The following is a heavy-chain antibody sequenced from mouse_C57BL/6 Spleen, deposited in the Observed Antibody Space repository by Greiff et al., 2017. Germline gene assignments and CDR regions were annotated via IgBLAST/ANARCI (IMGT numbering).Heavy chain of an antibody. Sequence: QVQLQQPGAELVKPGASVKLSCNASGYTFTSYWLHWGKQRPGQGLEWIGMIHPKSGSTNYNEKFKIKTTLTVDKSSSTAYMQLSSLTSEDSAVYYCARSVYGDDEGYWYFDVWGTGTTVTVSS. CDR1: GYTFTSYW. V-gene: IGHV1-64*01. CDR2: IHPKSGST. D-gene: IGHD2-2*01. J-gene: IGHJ1*03. CDR3: ARSVYGDDEGYWYFDV.